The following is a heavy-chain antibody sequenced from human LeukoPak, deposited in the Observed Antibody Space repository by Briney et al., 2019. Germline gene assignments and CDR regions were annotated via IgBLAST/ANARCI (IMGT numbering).Heavy chain of an antibody. Sequence: GASVKVSCKASGYSFNSNGMNWVRQAPGQGLEWMGWINPNSGGTNYAQKFQGRVTMTRDTSISTAYIEVSRLTSDDTAVYYCARGVVACPNWGQGTLVTVSS. CDR2: INPNSGGT. CDR3: ARGVVACPN. D-gene: IGHD2-15*01. V-gene: IGHV1-2*02. CDR1: GYSFNSNG. J-gene: IGHJ4*02.